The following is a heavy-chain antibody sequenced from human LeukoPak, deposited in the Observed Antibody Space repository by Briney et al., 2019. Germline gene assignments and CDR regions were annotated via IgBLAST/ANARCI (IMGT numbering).Heavy chain of an antibody. CDR1: GFTFSSYA. CDR3: AKDRASSSRSYYYYYMDV. CDR2: ISGSGGST. D-gene: IGHD6-6*01. J-gene: IGHJ6*03. V-gene: IGHV3-23*01. Sequence: PGGSLRLSCAASGFTFSSYAMSWVRQAPAKGLEWVSAISGSGGSTYSADSVKGRFTISRDNSKNTLYLQMNSLRAEDTAVYYCAKDRASSSRSYYYYYMDVWGKGTTVTVSS.